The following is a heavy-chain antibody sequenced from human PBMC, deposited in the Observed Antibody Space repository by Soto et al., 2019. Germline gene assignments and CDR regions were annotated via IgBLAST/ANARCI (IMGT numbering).Heavy chain of an antibody. Sequence: GASVKVSCKASGGTFSSYAISWVRQAPGQGLEWMGEIIPIFGTANYAQKFQGRVTITADESTSTAYMELSSLRSEDTAVYYCARDGRAIVVVPAAIHYYGMDVWGQGTTVTVSS. D-gene: IGHD2-2*01. CDR1: GGTFSSYA. CDR3: ARDGRAIVVVPAAIHYYGMDV. CDR2: IIPIFGTA. V-gene: IGHV1-69*13. J-gene: IGHJ6*02.